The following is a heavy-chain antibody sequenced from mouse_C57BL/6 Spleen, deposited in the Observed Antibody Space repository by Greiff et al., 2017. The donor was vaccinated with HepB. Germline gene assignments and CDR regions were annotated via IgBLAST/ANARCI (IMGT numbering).Heavy chain of an antibody. CDR1: GYTFTSYG. J-gene: IGHJ1*03. Sequence: QVQLQQSGAELARPGASVKLSCKASGYTFTSYGISWVKQRTGQGLEWIGEIYPRSGNTYYNEKFKGKATLTADKSSSTAYMELRSLTSEDSAVYFCARRYYGSRLWYFDVWGTGTTVTVSS. D-gene: IGHD1-1*01. CDR2: IYPRSGNT. CDR3: ARRYYGSRLWYFDV. V-gene: IGHV1-81*01.